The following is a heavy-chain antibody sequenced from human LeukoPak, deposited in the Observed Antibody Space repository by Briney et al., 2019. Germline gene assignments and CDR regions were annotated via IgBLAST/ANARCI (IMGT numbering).Heavy chain of an antibody. D-gene: IGHD5-12*01. CDR3: ASPRGYDSRDFDY. V-gene: IGHV3-21*01. CDR1: GFTFSSYS. CDR2: ISSSSYI. J-gene: IGHJ4*02. Sequence: GGSLRLSCAASGFTFSSYSMNWVRQAPGKGLEWVSSISSSSYIYYADSVKGRFTISRDNAKNSLYLQMNSLRAEDTAVYYCASPRGYDSRDFDYWGQGTLVTVSS.